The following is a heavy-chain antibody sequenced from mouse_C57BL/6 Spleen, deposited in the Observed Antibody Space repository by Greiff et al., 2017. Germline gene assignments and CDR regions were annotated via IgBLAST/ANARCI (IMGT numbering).Heavy chain of an antibody. V-gene: IGHV1-85*01. J-gene: IGHJ1*03. Sequence: VQRVESGPELVKPGASVKLSCKASGYTFTSYDINWVKQRPGQGLEWIGWIYPRDGSTKYNEKFKGKATLTVDTSSSTAYMELHSLTSEDSAVYFCARRGYGSSYRYWYFDVWGTGTTVTVSS. CDR2: IYPRDGST. CDR1: GYTFTSYD. D-gene: IGHD1-1*01. CDR3: ARRGYGSSYRYWYFDV.